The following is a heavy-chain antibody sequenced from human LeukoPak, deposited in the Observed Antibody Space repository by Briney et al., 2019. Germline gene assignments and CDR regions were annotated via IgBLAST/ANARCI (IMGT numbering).Heavy chain of an antibody. V-gene: IGHV3-23*01. CDR2: IRGSGGST. CDR1: GFTFSSYA. Sequence: GGSLRLSCAASGFTFSSYAMSWVRQAPGKGLEWVSAIRGSGGSTYYADSVKGRFTISRDNSKNTLYLQMNSLRAEDTAVYYCAKLSLWFGESLFDYWGQGTLVTVSS. J-gene: IGHJ4*02. CDR3: AKLSLWFGESLFDY. D-gene: IGHD3-10*01.